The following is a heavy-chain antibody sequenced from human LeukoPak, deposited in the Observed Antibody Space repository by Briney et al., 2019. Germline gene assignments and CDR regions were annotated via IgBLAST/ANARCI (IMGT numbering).Heavy chain of an antibody. CDR3: ARQLRAFDI. V-gene: IGHV4-38-2*02. J-gene: IGHJ3*02. CDR1: GYSISDGCY. D-gene: IGHD5-24*01. CDR2: IYHSGST. Sequence: SETLSLTCTVSGYSISDGCYWGWIRQPPGRGLERIGSIYHSGSTYYNPSLTSRVTMSVDTSKDQFSLKLSSVTAADTAVYYCARQLRAFDIWGQGTMVTVSS.